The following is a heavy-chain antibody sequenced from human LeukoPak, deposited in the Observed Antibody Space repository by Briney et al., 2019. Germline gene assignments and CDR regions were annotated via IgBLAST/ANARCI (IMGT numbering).Heavy chain of an antibody. D-gene: IGHD1-26*01. Sequence: ASVKVSCKASGYTFTSYGITWVRQAPGQGLEWMGWISPHNGNTNYAQKFQGRATLTTDTSTSTAYMELRSLRSDDTAVYYCTRDLGGGSSFYYFYYMDVWGKGTMVTVSS. CDR3: TRDLGGGSSFYYFYYMDV. V-gene: IGHV1-18*01. J-gene: IGHJ6*03. CDR1: GYTFTSYG. CDR2: ISPHNGNT.